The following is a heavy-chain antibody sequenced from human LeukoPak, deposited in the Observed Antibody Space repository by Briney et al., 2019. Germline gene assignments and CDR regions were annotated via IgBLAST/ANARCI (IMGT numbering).Heavy chain of an antibody. V-gene: IGHV4-34*01. CDR1: GGSFSGYY. J-gene: IGHJ3*02. CDR2: INHSGST. Sequence: SETLSLTCAVYGGSFSGYYWSWIRQPPGEGLEWIGEINHSGSTNYNPSLKSRVTISVDTSKNQFSLKLSSVTAADTAVYYCARGSQYSSSSDAFDIWGQGTMVTVSS. D-gene: IGHD6-6*01. CDR3: ARGSQYSSSSDAFDI.